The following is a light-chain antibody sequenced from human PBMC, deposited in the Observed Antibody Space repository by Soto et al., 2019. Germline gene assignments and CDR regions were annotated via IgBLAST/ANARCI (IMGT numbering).Light chain of an antibody. Sequence: DIQMTQSPSSLSASVGDRVTITCRASQSISSYLNWYQQKPGKAPKLLIYAAFSLQSGVPSRFSGSGSGTDFTLTISSLQPEDFATYYCQQSYSTPQPFGQGTKVEIK. CDR1: QSISSY. V-gene: IGKV1-39*01. CDR3: QQSYSTPQP. CDR2: AAF. J-gene: IGKJ1*01.